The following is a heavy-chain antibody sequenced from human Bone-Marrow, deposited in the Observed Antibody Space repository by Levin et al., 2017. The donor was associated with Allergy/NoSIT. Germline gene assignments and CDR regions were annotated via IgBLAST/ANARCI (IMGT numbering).Heavy chain of an antibody. CDR2: IIPIFGTA. CDR3: ARGGAWPLCRFDP. Sequence: SVKVSCKASGGTFSSYAISWVRQAPGQGLEWMGGIIPIFGTANYAQKFQGRVTITADESTSTAYMELSSLRSEDTAVYYCARGGAWPLCRFDPWGQGTLVTVSS. V-gene: IGHV1-69*13. J-gene: IGHJ5*02. CDR1: GGTFSSYA.